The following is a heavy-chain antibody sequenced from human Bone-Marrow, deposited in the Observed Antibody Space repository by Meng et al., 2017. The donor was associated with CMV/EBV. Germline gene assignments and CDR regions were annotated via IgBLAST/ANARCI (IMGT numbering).Heavy chain of an antibody. Sequence: GGSLRLSCAASGFTFSSYWMSWVRQAPGKGLEWVANIKQDGSEKYYVDSVKGRFTISRDNAKNSLYLQMNSLRAEDTAVYYCARGVVPAVRPGYYYGMDVWGQGTTVTVSS. CDR2: IKQDGSEK. J-gene: IGHJ6*02. CDR1: GFTFSSYW. V-gene: IGHV3-7*01. CDR3: ARGVVPAVRPGYYYGMDV. D-gene: IGHD2-2*01.